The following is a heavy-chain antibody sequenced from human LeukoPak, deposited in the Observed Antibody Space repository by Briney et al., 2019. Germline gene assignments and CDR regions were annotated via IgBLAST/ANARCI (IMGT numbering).Heavy chain of an antibody. CDR1: GYTFTSYG. Sequence: ASVKVSCKASGYTFTSYGISWVRQAPGQGLEWMGWISAYNGNTNYAQKLQGRVTVTTDTSTSTAYMELRSLRSDDTAVYYCARDRDIVVVPAARYYYCGMDVWGKGTTVTVSS. CDR3: ARDRDIVVVPAARYYYCGMDV. J-gene: IGHJ6*04. V-gene: IGHV1-18*04. D-gene: IGHD2-2*01. CDR2: ISAYNGNT.